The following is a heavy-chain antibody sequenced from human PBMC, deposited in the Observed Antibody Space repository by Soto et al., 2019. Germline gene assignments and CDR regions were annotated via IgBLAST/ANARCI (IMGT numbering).Heavy chain of an antibody. CDR3: ARDRPGISVIRAVKTYNYFDP. D-gene: IGHD3-10*01. CDR2: ISTDNTHR. Sequence: ASVKVSCKASGYNFLTYGISWLRQAPGRGLEWMGWISTDNTHRNYAQNFQERVTMTTDTSTNTAYMELRSLRSDDTAIYYCARDRPGISVIRAVKTYNYFDPWGQGTLVTVSS. CDR1: GYNFLTYG. J-gene: IGHJ5*02. V-gene: IGHV1-18*01.